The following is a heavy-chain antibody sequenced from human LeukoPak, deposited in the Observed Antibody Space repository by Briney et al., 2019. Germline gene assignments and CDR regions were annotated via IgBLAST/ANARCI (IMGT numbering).Heavy chain of an antibody. D-gene: IGHD2/OR15-2a*01. Sequence: SVKVSCKASGGTFSSYAISWVRQAPGQGLEWMGGIIPIFGTANYAQKFQGRVTITADKSTSTAYMELSSLRSEDTAVYYCARDLANSDAFDIWGQGTMVTVSS. V-gene: IGHV1-69*06. CDR2: IIPIFGTA. CDR3: ARDLANSDAFDI. J-gene: IGHJ3*02. CDR1: GGTFSSYA.